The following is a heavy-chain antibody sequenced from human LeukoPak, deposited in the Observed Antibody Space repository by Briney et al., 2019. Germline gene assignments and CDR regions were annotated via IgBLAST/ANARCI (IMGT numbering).Heavy chain of an antibody. V-gene: IGHV3-23*01. CDR1: GFTFSSYA. J-gene: IGHJ4*02. D-gene: IGHD3-3*01. CDR2: ISGSGGST. CDR3: AKDPGSRAFFGVVPSPIYYFDY. Sequence: AGGSLRLSCAASGFTFSSYAMSWVRQAPGKGLEWVSAISGSGGSTYYADSVKGRFTISRDNSKNTLYLQMNSLRAEDTAVYYCAKDPGSRAFFGVVPSPIYYFDYWGQGTLVTVSS.